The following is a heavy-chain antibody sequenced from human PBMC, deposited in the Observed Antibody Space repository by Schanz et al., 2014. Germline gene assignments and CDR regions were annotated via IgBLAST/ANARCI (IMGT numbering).Heavy chain of an antibody. J-gene: IGHJ4*02. V-gene: IGHV3-48*02. CDR2: IHSRGTTI. CDR1: GSTSVNVA. D-gene: IGHD3-9*01. CDR3: ARASRSVLTGYYRD. Sequence: AQLVESGEAWSNLGGPWGSPGARPGSTSVNVACTWFGRVPGKGLEWVSYIHSRGTTIYYADSVKGRFTISRDNAKNSLYLQMNSLRDEDTAVYYCARASRSVLTGYYRDWGPGTLVTVSS.